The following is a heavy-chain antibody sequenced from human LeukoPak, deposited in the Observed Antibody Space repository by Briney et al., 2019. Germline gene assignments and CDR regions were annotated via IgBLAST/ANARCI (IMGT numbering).Heavy chain of an antibody. CDR2: IILILGIA. CDR1: GGTFSIYA. J-gene: IGHJ3*02. Sequence: SVNVSCKASGGTFSIYAISWVRQAPGQGLEWMGRIILILGIANYAQKFQGRVTITADKSTSTAYMELSSLRSEDTAVYYCAREGRGLFDRAFDIWGQGTMVTVSS. CDR3: AREGRGLFDRAFDI. D-gene: IGHD3-9*01. V-gene: IGHV1-69*04.